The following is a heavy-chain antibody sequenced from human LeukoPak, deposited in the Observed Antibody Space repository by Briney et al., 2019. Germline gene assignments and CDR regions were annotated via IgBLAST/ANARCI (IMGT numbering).Heavy chain of an antibody. V-gene: IGHV4-59*08. D-gene: IGHD6-19*01. Sequence: PSETLSLTCTVSGGSISSYYWSWIRQPPGKGLEWIGYIYYSWSTNYNPSLKSRVTISVDTSKNQFSLKLSSVTAADTAVYYCARRDSSGWYEWFDPWGQGTLVTVSS. CDR1: GGSISSYY. CDR3: ARRDSSGWYEWFDP. J-gene: IGHJ5*02. CDR2: IYYSWST.